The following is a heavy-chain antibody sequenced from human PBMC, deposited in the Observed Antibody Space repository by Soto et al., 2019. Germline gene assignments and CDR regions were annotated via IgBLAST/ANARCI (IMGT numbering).Heavy chain of an antibody. CDR3: VRHVGDKLWYFDY. V-gene: IGHV4-39*01. J-gene: IGHJ4*02. CDR1: GDSIRSGGYH. Sequence: SETLSLTCTVSGDSIRSGGYHWGWIRQPPGKGLEWIASIYYSGATYYNPSLKSRVTISVDMSRNQFSVKVNSVTAADTATYYCVRHVGDKLWYFDYWGQGTLVTVSS. D-gene: IGHD2-21*01. CDR2: IYYSGAT.